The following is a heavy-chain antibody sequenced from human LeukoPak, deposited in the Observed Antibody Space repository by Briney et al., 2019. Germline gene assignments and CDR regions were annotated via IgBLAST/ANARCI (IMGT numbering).Heavy chain of an antibody. V-gene: IGHV1-69*13. CDR3: AREPSVRAYYYYYYIDV. CDR1: GGTFSSYA. CDR2: IIPIFGTA. Sequence: EASVKVSCKASGGTFSSYAISWVRQAPGQGLEWMGGIIPIFGTANYAQTFQGRVTITADESTSTAYMELSRLRSEDTAVFYCAREPSVRAYYYYYYIDVWGKGTTVTVSS. D-gene: IGHD2-8*01. J-gene: IGHJ6*03.